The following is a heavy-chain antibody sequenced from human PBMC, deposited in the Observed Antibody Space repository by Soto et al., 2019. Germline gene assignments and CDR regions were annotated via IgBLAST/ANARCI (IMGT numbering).Heavy chain of an antibody. J-gene: IGHJ6*02. CDR2: IYYNGNT. Sequence: SETLSLTCNVSGDAISSGNYYFNWIRQHPGKGLEWIGYIYYNGNTYYNPSLKSRVALSVGTSKNQFSMRLSSVTAAETALYYCARDGFGVGYRRLYYSGMEVWGQGPTVT. CDR1: GDAISSGNYY. CDR3: ARDGFGVGYRRLYYSGMEV. V-gene: IGHV4-31*03. D-gene: IGHD3-16*01.